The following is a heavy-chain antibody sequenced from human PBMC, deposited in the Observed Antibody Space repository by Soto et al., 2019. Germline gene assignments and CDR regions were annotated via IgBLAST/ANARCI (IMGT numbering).Heavy chain of an antibody. CDR1: GFAFSMYW. J-gene: IGHJ4*02. D-gene: IGHD1-1*01. CDR2: INDDGSST. Sequence: GGSLRLSCAASGFAFSMYWMHWFRQVPGKGPEWVSRINDDGSSTNYADSVKGRFTISRDNAKNTLYLQMNDLRAEDTAVYYCTRGPRSTSTGTGAFWGQGTLVTVSS. V-gene: IGHV3-74*01. CDR3: TRGPRSTSTGTGAF.